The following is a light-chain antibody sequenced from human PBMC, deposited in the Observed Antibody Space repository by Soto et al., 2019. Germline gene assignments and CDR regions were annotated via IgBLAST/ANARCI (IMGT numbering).Light chain of an antibody. CDR3: QQSYSTPRP. CDR2: DAS. J-gene: IGKJ4*01. CDR1: QSITTW. V-gene: IGKV1-5*01. Sequence: IQMTQSPSTLSAPVGDRVTITCRASQSITTWLAWYQQKPGKAPKLLIYDASSLESGVPSRFSGSGSGTEFTLTISSLQPEDFATYYCQQSYSTPRPFGGGTNVDIK.